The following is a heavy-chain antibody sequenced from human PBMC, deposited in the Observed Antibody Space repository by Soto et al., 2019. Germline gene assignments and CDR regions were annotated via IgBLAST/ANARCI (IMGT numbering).Heavy chain of an antibody. J-gene: IGHJ4*02. D-gene: IGHD3-10*01. CDR3: AKERCPTSGKRFFFES. CDR1: GFMFSTYA. V-gene: IGHV3-23*01. Sequence: EVKLLESGGGLVQPGGSLRLSCAASGFMFSTYAMTWVRQAPGRGLEWVSTILHDETTLYTDSVKGRFTTSRDNVRGTLSMQMNGLRVEDTALYYCAKERCPTSGKRFFFESGGRGTLVTVSS. CDR2: ILHDETT.